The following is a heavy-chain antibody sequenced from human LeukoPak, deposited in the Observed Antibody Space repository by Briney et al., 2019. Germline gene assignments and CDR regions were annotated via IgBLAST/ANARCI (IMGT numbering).Heavy chain of an antibody. CDR2: MRQDGSEI. J-gene: IGHJ4*01. V-gene: IGHV3-7*01. CDR1: GFIFNKYW. CDR3: VMTAGPPTDH. Sequence: GGSLRLSCIASGFIFNKYWMTWVRQAPGKGLEWVANMRQDGSEIYYAGSVKGRFTISRDNARNTLFLQMNSLRGEDTAVYYCVMTAGPPTDHWGQGALVTVSS.